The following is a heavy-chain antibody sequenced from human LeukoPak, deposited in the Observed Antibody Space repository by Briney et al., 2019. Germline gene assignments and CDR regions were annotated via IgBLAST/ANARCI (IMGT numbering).Heavy chain of an antibody. CDR2: IHQYGGGK. V-gene: IGHV3-7*03. D-gene: IGHD6-19*01. CDR1: GFTFRSHW. CDR3: VKELAVAGPDY. J-gene: IGHJ4*02. Sequence: QPGGSLRLSCEASGFTFRSHWMRWVRQAPGKGLEWVANIHQYGGGKYYVDSVRGRFSISRDNAKNSLYLEMNSLRAEDTAVYYCVKELAVAGPDYWGQGTLVTVSS.